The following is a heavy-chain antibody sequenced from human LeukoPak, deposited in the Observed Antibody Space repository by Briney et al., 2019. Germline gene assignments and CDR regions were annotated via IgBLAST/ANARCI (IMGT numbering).Heavy chain of an antibody. CDR1: GFTFSSYS. CDR2: ISSSSSYI. CDR3: AYTSGYDFSSYYYYYMDV. V-gene: IGHV3-21*01. Sequence: PGGSLRLSCAASGFTFSSYSMNWVRQAPGKGLEWVSSISSSSSYIYYAGSVKGRFTISRDNAKNSLYLQMNSLSAEDTAVYYCAYTSGYDFSSYYYYYMDVWGKGTTVTVSS. J-gene: IGHJ6*03. D-gene: IGHD5-12*01.